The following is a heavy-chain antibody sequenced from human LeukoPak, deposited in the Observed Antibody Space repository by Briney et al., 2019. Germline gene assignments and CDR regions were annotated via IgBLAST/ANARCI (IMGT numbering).Heavy chain of an antibody. CDR3: ARDDFGVALGGV. D-gene: IGHD3-3*01. J-gene: IGHJ6*03. V-gene: IGHV4-34*01. CDR2: IYHTGST. Sequence: SETLSLTCAVYGGTFSGYYWSWIRQSSGKGLEWIGQIYHTGSTNYNPSLRSRVTISVDTSKNQFSLKLTSVTAADTAIYYCARDDFGVALGGVWGKGTTVTVSS. CDR1: GGTFSGYY.